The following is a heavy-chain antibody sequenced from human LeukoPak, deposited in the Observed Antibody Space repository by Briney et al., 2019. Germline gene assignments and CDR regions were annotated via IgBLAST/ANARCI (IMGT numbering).Heavy chain of an antibody. Sequence: GGSLRLSCAVSGFTFEDYGMSWVRQVPGKGLEWVSGINWNGGSTGYADSVKGRFTISRDNAKNSLYLQMNSLRAEDTAVYYCAREARMATSYFDYWGQGTLVTVSS. CDR3: AREARMATSYFDY. J-gene: IGHJ4*02. CDR1: GFTFEDYG. CDR2: INWNGGST. D-gene: IGHD5-24*01. V-gene: IGHV3-20*04.